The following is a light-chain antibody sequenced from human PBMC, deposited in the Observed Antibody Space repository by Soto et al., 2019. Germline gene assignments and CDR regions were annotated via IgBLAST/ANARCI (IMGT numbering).Light chain of an antibody. J-gene: IGKJ1*01. V-gene: IGKV1-5*03. CDR3: QQYNSYSPT. CDR2: KAS. CDR1: QSISSW. Sequence: DIQMTQPPSTLSASVGDRVTITCRASQSISSWLAWYQQKPGKAPKLLIYKASSLESGFPSRFSGSGSGTEFTLTISSLQPDDFATYYCQQYNSYSPTFGQVTKVDIK.